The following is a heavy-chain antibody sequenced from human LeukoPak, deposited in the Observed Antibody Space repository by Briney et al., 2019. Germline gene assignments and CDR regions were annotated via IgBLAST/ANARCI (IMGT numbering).Heavy chain of an antibody. Sequence: SETLSLTCAVYGGSFSGYYWSWIRQPPGKGLEWIGEINHSGSTNYNPSLKSRDTISVDTSKNQFSLKLSSVTAADTAVYYCARLPHYYYYYGMDVWGQGTTVTVSS. J-gene: IGHJ6*02. CDR1: GGSFSGYY. CDR3: ARLPHYYYYYGMDV. V-gene: IGHV4-34*01. CDR2: INHSGST.